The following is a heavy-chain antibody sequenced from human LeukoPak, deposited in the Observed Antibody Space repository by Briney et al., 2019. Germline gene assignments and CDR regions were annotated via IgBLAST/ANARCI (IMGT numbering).Heavy chain of an antibody. J-gene: IGHJ4*02. CDR3: ARVTGSGSLGSYPY. CDR2: IKQDGSEK. Sequence: GGSLRLSCAASGFTFSSYWMSWVRQAPGKGLEWVANIKQDGSEKYYVDSVKGRFTISRDNAKNLLYLQMNSLRAEDTAVYYCARVTGSGSLGSYPYWGQGTLVTVSS. CDR1: GFTFSSYW. D-gene: IGHD3-10*01. V-gene: IGHV3-7*01.